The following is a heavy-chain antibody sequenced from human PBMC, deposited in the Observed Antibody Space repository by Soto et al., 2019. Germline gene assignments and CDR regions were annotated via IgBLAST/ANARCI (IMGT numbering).Heavy chain of an antibody. Sequence: PSXTLSLTCTVSGGSISSGDYYWSWIRQPPGKGLEWIGYIYYSGSTYYNPSLKSRVTISVDTSKNQFSLKLSSVTAADTAVYYCARSLNRLWFDPWGQGTLVTVPQ. CDR2: IYYSGST. J-gene: IGHJ5*02. CDR3: ARSLNRLWFDP. CDR1: GGSISSGDYY. V-gene: IGHV4-30-4*01.